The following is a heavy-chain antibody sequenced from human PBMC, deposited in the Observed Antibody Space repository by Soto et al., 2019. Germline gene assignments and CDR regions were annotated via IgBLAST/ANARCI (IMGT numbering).Heavy chain of an antibody. CDR3: ARAHRITGTTDFDY. D-gene: IGHD1-7*01. Sequence: SETLSLTCTVSGGSISSSSYYWGWIRQPPGKGLEWIGSIYYSGSTYYNPSLKSRVTISVDTSKNQFSLKLSSVTAADTAVYYCARAHRITGTTDFDYWGQGTLVTVSS. J-gene: IGHJ4*02. V-gene: IGHV4-39*01. CDR2: IYYSGST. CDR1: GGSISSSSYY.